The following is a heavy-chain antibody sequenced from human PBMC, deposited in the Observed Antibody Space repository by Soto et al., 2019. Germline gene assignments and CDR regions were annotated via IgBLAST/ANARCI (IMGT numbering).Heavy chain of an antibody. Sequence: QVQVVQSGPELKKPGASVKVSCKAQGYIFTKYGIGWVRQAPGHGLEWMGLINVYNGDRKVAQKFQDRVSMTTDTATDTAYMELKRVRSGDTAVYYCARLQLGGDRMLNWFDPWGQGTLVTVSS. J-gene: IGHJ5*02. CDR1: GYIFTKYG. V-gene: IGHV1-18*01. CDR3: ARLQLGGDRMLNWFDP. CDR2: INVYNGDR. D-gene: IGHD2-21*02.